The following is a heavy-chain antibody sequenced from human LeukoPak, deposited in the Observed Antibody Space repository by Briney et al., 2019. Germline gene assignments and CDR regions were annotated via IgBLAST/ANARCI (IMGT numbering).Heavy chain of an antibody. CDR2: ISSSSSTI. CDR1: GFTFSSYS. V-gene: IGHV3-48*04. D-gene: IGHD6-19*01. J-gene: IGHJ4*02. Sequence: RGSLRLSCAASGFTFSSYSMNWVRQAPGKGLEWVSYISSSSSTIYYADSVKGRFTISRDNAKNSLYLQMNSLRAEDTAVYYCARDTSGWLKTEPSFDYWGQGTLVTVSS. CDR3: ARDTSGWLKTEPSFDY.